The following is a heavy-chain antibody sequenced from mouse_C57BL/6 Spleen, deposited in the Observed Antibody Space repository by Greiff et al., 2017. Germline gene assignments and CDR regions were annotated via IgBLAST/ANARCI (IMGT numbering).Heavy chain of an antibody. CDR1: GYAFSSSW. D-gene: IGHD2-4*01. Sequence: QVQLQQSGPELVKPGASVKISCKASGYAFSSSWMNWVKLRPGKGLEWIGRIYPGDGDTNYNGKFKGKATLTADKSSSPAYMQLSSLTSEDSAVYFCARGDYDGAMDYWGQGTSVTVSS. CDR3: ARGDYDGAMDY. V-gene: IGHV1-82*01. J-gene: IGHJ4*01. CDR2: IYPGDGDT.